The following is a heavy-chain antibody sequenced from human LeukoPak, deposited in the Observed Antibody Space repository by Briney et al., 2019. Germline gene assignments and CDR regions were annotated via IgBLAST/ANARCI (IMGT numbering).Heavy chain of an antibody. CDR2: ISFDGSNK. J-gene: IGHJ4*02. Sequence: GGSLRLSCAVSGFTFSSYAVHWVRQAPGKGLEWVAVISFDGSNKYYADSVKGRFTISRDNSKNTLYLQMNSLRADDTAVYYCARDRGGLPYWGQGTLVTVSS. V-gene: IGHV3-30*03. D-gene: IGHD5-18*01. CDR1: GFTFSSYA. CDR3: ARDRGGLPY.